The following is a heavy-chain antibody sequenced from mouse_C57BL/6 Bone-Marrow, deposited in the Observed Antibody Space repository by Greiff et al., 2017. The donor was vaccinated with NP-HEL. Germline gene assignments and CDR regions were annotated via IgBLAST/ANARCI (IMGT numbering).Heavy chain of an antibody. CDR3: ARLGAMDY. CDR1: GFTFSDYY. V-gene: IGHV5-12*01. J-gene: IGHJ4*01. CDR2: VSNGGGST. Sequence: EVQRVESGGGLVQPGGSLKLSCAASGFTFSDYYMYWVRQTPEKRLEWVAYVSNGGGSTYYPDTVKGRFTISRDNAKNTLYLHMSRLKSEDTAMYYCARLGAMDYWGHGPSVTFSS.